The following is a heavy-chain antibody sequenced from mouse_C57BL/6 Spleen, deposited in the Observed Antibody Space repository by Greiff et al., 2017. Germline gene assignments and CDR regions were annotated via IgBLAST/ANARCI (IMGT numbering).Heavy chain of an antibody. D-gene: IGHD4-1*01. CDR2: IYPGDGDT. CDR3: ARSLGWDGDY. CDR1: GYAFSSSW. J-gene: IGHJ2*01. Sequence: VQLQQSGPELVKPGASVKISCKASGYAFSSSWLNWVKQRPGKGLGGIGRIYPGDGDTNYNGKFKGKATLTADKSSSTSDMQLSSLTSEDSAVYFWARSLGWDGDYWGQGTTLTVSS. V-gene: IGHV1-82*01.